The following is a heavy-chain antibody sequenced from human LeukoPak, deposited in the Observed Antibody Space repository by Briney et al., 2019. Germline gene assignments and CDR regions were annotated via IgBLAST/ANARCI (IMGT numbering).Heavy chain of an antibody. CDR1: GFTFSSYA. D-gene: IGHD1-26*01. J-gene: IGHJ4*02. CDR3: ARGRGSYYWFDY. V-gene: IGHV3-30*01. Sequence: GGSLRLSCAASGFTFSSYAMHWVRQAPGKGLEWVAVISYDGSNEYYADSVKGRFTISRDNSKNTLYLQMNSLRAEDTAVYYCARGRGSYYWFDYWGQGTLVTVSS. CDR2: ISYDGSNE.